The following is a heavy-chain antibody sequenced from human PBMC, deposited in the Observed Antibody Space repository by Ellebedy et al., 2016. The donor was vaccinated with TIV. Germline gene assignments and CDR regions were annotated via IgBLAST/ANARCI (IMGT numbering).Heavy chain of an antibody. V-gene: IGHV3-30*10. Sequence: GESLKISCAASGFSFNIYALHSVRQTPGKGLEWVALISHDGSHQYYTDSVKGRFTISRDNSKDTVYLQLNSLRPEDTAEYYCARHNDLDYWGQGTLVTVAS. CDR2: ISHDGSHQ. J-gene: IGHJ4*02. CDR1: GFSFNIYA. CDR3: ARHNDLDY. D-gene: IGHD3/OR15-3a*01.